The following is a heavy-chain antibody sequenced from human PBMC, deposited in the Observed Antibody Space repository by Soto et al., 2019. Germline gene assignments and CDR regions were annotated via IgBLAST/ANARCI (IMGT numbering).Heavy chain of an antibody. CDR1: GFTFSSCA. J-gene: IGHJ5*02. CDR3: AKEGGYCSGXSCSGSWFDX. V-gene: IGHV3-23*01. Sequence: GSLRLCCAASGFTFSSCAMSWVRQAPGKGLEWVSAISGSGGSTYYADSVKGRFTISRDNSKNTLYLQMNSLRAEDTAVYYCAKEGGYCSGXSCSGSWFDXWGQGP. CDR2: ISGSGGST. D-gene: IGHD2-15*01.